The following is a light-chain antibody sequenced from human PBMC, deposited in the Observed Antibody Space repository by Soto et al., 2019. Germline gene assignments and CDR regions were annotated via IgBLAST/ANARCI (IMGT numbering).Light chain of an antibody. CDR2: DAS. J-gene: IGKJ1*01. Sequence: EILMTQSPATLAASPGERATLSCRASQSVGSKLAWYQQKPGQPPRLVMFDASIRATGVPAWFSGGGSGTEFTITISSLQSEDFALYYCQQYEKWPPTTFGQGTKVEIK. CDR3: QQYEKWPPTT. V-gene: IGKV3-15*01. CDR1: QSVGSK.